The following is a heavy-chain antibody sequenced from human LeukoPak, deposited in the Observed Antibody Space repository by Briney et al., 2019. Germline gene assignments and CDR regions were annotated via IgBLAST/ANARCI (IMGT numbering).Heavy chain of an antibody. J-gene: IGHJ4*02. CDR3: AKAGIYGDYGFGFDY. V-gene: IGHV3-23*01. CDR2: ISGSGGST. Sequence: GGSLRLSCAASGFTFSSYAMSWVRQAPGKGLEWVSAISGSGGSTYYADSVKGRFTIPRDNSKNTLYLQMNSLRAEDTAVYYCAKAGIYGDYGFGFDYWGQGTLVTVSS. D-gene: IGHD4-17*01. CDR1: GFTFSSYA.